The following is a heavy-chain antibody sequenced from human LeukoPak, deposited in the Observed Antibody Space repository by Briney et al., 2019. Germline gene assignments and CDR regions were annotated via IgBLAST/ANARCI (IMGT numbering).Heavy chain of an antibody. D-gene: IGHD2-2*01. CDR3: ARDGEVVVPAAMRGGHFDY. V-gene: IGHV3-30*02. CDR1: GFTFSSYG. Sequence: GGSLRLSCAASGFTFSSYGMHWVRQAPGKGLEWVAFIRYDGSNKYYADSVKGRFTISRDNSKNTLYLQMNSLRAEDTAVYYCARDGEVVVPAAMRGGHFDYWGQGTLVTVSS. J-gene: IGHJ4*02. CDR2: IRYDGSNK.